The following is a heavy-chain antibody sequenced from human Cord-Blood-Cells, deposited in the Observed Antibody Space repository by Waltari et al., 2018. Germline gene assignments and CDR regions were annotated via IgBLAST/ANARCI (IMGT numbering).Heavy chain of an antibody. CDR1: GGSISSYY. CDR3: ARDKGGSYWFDP. CDR2: IYYSGST. D-gene: IGHD1-26*01. V-gene: IGHV4-59*01. Sequence: QVQLQESGPGLVKPSENLSLTCTVSGGSISSYYWSWIRQPPGKGLEWIGYIYYSGSTNYNPSLKSRVTISVDTSKNQFSLKLSSVTAADTAVYYCARDKGGSYWFDPWGQGTLVTVSS. J-gene: IGHJ5*02.